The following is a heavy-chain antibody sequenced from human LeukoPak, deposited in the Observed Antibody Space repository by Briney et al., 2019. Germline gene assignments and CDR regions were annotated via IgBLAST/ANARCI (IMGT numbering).Heavy chain of an antibody. V-gene: IGHV1-24*01. Sequence: ASVKVSCKVSGYTLTELSMHWVRQAPGKGLEWMGGFDPEDGETIYAQKFQGRVTMTADTSTDTAYMELSSLRSEDTAVYYCATVIIAVAGINWFDPWGQGTLVTVSS. J-gene: IGHJ5*02. CDR2: FDPEDGET. CDR3: ATVIIAVAGINWFDP. D-gene: IGHD6-19*01. CDR1: GYTLTELS.